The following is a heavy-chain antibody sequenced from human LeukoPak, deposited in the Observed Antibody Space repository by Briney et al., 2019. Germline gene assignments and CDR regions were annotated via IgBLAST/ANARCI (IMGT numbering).Heavy chain of an antibody. Sequence: ASVKVSCKASGYTFTDYYMHWVRQAPGQGLEWMGWINSNSGGTNYAQKFQGRVTMTRDTSISTAYMELSRLRSDDTAVYYCARNFYCSSTSCSPSWFDPWGQGALVTVSS. V-gene: IGHV1-2*02. CDR3: ARNFYCSSTSCSPSWFDP. CDR2: INSNSGGT. D-gene: IGHD2-2*01. CDR1: GYTFTDYY. J-gene: IGHJ5*02.